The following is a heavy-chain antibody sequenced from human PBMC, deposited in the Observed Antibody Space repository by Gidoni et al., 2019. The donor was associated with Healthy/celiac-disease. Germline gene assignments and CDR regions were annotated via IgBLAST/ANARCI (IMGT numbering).Heavy chain of an antibody. CDR2: ISGSGGST. Sequence: EVQLVESGGGLVQPGGSLRLSCAASGFPFSIYAMSWVRQAPGKGLEWVSSISGSGGSTYYADSVKGRLTISRDNSKNTLYLRMNRLRAEDTAVYYCASYSDYDYRRPTPFVYWGQGTLVTVSS. CDR3: ASYSDYDYRRPTPFVY. D-gene: IGHD5-12*01. J-gene: IGHJ4*02. V-gene: IGHV3-23*04. CDR1: GFPFSIYA.